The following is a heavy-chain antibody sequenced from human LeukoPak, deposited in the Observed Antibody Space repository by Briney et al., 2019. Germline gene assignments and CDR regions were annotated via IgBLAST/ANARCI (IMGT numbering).Heavy chain of an antibody. CDR1: GGTFSSYA. CDR2: IIPIFGTA. CDR3: ARTGDRGYYYMDV. J-gene: IGHJ6*03. D-gene: IGHD3-10*01. Sequence: SVTVSCKASGGTFSSYAISWVRQAPGQGLEWMGGIIPIFGTANYAQKLQGRVTMTTDTSTSTAYMELRSLRSDDTAVYYCARTGDRGYYYMDVWGKGTTVTISS. V-gene: IGHV1-69*05.